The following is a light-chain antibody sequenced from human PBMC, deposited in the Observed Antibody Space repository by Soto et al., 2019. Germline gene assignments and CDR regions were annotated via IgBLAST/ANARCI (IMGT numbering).Light chain of an antibody. CDR2: RNN. CDR3: AVWGDSVSGSVV. Sequence: QSVLTQPPSASGTPGQRVTISCSGGTSNIGNNYVCWYQQLPGTAPKLLIYRNNQRPSGVPDRFSGFKSGTSASLAISGLRSEDEADYYCAVWGDSVSGSVVFGGGTKLTVL. CDR1: TSNIGNNY. V-gene: IGLV1-47*01. J-gene: IGLJ2*01.